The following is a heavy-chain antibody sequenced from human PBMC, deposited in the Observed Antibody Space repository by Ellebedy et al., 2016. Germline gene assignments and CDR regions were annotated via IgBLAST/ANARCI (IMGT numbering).Heavy chain of an antibody. Sequence: GGSLRLXCVGAGYMFSTYWIAWVRQVPGKGLEWMGFIFPADSDTRFSPSFQGQVTISADKSISTAYLQWSSLKASDTAMYYCASPTGEYWGQGTLVTVSS. V-gene: IGHV5-51*01. D-gene: IGHD7-27*01. CDR1: GYMFSTYW. CDR2: IFPADSDT. CDR3: ASPTGEY. J-gene: IGHJ4*02.